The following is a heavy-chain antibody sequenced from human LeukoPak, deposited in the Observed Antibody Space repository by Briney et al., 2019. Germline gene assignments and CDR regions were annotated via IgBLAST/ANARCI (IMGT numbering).Heavy chain of an antibody. V-gene: IGHV3-23*01. Sequence: GGSLRLSCAASGFTFSSYAMSWVRQAPGKGLEWVSTISGRGASTYYADSVKGRFTISRDNSKNTLYLQMNSLRAEDTAVYYCAKQPGSVVDSSGSLSRHWGQGTLVTVSS. CDR2: ISGRGAST. CDR3: AKQPGSVVDSSGSLSRH. CDR1: GFTFSSYA. D-gene: IGHD3-22*01. J-gene: IGHJ4*02.